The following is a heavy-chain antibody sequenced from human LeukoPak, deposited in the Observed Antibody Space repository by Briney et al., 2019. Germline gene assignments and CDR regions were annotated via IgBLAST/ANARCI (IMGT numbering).Heavy chain of an antibody. CDR1: GGTFSSYA. J-gene: IGHJ4*02. V-gene: IGHV1-69*01. CDR2: IIPIFGTA. Sequence: SVKVSCKASGGTFSSYAISWVRQAPGQGLEWMGGIIPIFGTANYAQKFQGRVTITADESTSTAYMELSSLRSEDTAVYYCARDVPVGSLGQWLEGFDYWGQGTLVTVSS. D-gene: IGHD6-19*01. CDR3: ARDVPVGSLGQWLEGFDY.